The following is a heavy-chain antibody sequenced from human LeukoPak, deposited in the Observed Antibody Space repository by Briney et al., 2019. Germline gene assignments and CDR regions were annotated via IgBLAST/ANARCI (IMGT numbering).Heavy chain of an antibody. J-gene: IGHJ4*02. Sequence: KTSETLSLTCAVYGGSFSAYYWGWIRQPPGKGLEWIGSIYYSGSTYYNPSLKSRVTISVDTSKNQFTLKLSSVTAAETAVYYCARNDYWGQGTLVTVSS. CDR2: IYYSGST. CDR3: ARNDY. V-gene: IGHV4-39*01. CDR1: GGSFSAYY.